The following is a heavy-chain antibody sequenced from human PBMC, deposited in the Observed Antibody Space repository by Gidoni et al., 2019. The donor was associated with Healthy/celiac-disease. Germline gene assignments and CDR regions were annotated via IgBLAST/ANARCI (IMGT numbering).Heavy chain of an antibody. CDR1: GGSISSYY. V-gene: IGHV4-59*08. Sequence: QVQLQESGPGLLKPSETLSLTCTVSGGSISSYYWSWIRQPPGKELAWIGYSYYIGSTNYTPSLKSRGTISVDTSKNQFSLKLSSVTAADTAVYYCARLDYGFDYWGQGTLVTVSS. J-gene: IGHJ4*02. D-gene: IGHD3-16*01. CDR3: ARLDYGFDY. CDR2: SYYIGST.